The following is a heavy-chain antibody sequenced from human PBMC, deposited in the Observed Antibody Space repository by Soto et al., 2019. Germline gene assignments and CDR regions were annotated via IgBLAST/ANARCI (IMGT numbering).Heavy chain of an antibody. CDR3: AKDVRLCGYCGGGSSSNAFDI. V-gene: IGHV3-23*01. Sequence: EVQLLESGGGLVQPGGSLRLSCAASGFTFSNYAMNWVRQAPGKGLEWVSGLSGGGGFTYYADSVKGRFTISRDNSNNRLYRQMNSLRAEDTAVYYCAKDVRLCGYCGGGSSSNAFDIWGQGAMVTVSP. J-gene: IGHJ3*02. CDR2: LSGGGGFT. D-gene: IGHD2-15*01. CDR1: GFTFSNYA.